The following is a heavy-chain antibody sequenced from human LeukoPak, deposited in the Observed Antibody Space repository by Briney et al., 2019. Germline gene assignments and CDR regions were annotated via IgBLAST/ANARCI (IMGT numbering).Heavy chain of an antibody. J-gene: IGHJ5*02. CDR1: GYTFTNYG. Sequence: ASVKVSCKASGYTFTNYGINWVRQAPGQGLEWMGWISFHNGNTDYPQKLQGRVTMTTDRSTTTAYMELRSLRSDDTAVYYCANFDLATYGAWGQGTLVTVSS. CDR3: ANFDLATYGA. CDR2: ISFHNGNT. V-gene: IGHV1-18*01. D-gene: IGHD3-16*01.